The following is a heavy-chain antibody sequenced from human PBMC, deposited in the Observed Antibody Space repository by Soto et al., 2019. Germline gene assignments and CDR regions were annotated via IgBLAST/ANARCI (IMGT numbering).Heavy chain of an antibody. CDR3: ARSYCSGGSCYSYYFDY. V-gene: IGHV4-39*01. J-gene: IGHJ4*02. CDR2: IYYSGST. Sequence: PSETLSLTCTVSGGSICSSSYYWGWIRQPPGKGLEWVGSIYYSGSTYYNPSLKSRVTISVDTSKNQFSLKLSSVTAADTAVYYCARSYCSGGSCYSYYFDYWGQGTLVTVSS. CDR1: GGSICSSSYY. D-gene: IGHD2-15*01.